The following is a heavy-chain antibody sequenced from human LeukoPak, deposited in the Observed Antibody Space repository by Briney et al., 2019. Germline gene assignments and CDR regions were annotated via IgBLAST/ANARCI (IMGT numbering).Heavy chain of an antibody. J-gene: IGHJ5*02. CDR1: GYTFTSYG. CDR2: ISAYNGKT. V-gene: IGHV1-18*04. D-gene: IGHD1-7*01. CDR3: ARKRGTTRPLGYNWFDP. Sequence: GASVKLSCTASGYTFTSYGIGWVREAPGQRLERMGWISAYNGKTNYAQKLQGRVTMSTDTSTSTAYMEPRSLRSDDPAVYYCARKRGTTRPLGYNWFDPWGQGTLVTVSS.